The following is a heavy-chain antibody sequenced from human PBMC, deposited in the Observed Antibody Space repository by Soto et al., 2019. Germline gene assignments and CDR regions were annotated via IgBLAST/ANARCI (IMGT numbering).Heavy chain of an antibody. CDR3: ARALTRYCSSTSCYNWFDP. Sequence: SVKVSCKASGGTFSSYAISWVRQAPGQGLEWMGGIIPIFGTANYAQKFQGRVTITADESTSTAYMELSSLRSEDTAVCYCARALTRYCSSTSCYNWFDPWGQGTLVTVSS. CDR2: IIPIFGTA. V-gene: IGHV1-69*13. CDR1: GGTFSSYA. D-gene: IGHD2-2*01. J-gene: IGHJ5*02.